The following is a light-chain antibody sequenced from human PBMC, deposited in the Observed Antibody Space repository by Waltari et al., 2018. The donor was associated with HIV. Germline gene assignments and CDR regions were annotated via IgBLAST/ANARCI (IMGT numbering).Light chain of an antibody. CDR1: SLRSYY. CDR3: NSRDSSGNWV. CDR2: GKN. V-gene: IGLV3-19*01. Sequence: SSELTQDPAVSVALGQPVRITCQGDSLRSYYASWYQQKPGQAPVLVIYGKNNRPPGIPDRFSGSSSGNTASLTITGAQAEDEADYYCNSRDSSGNWVFGGGTKLTVL. J-gene: IGLJ3*02.